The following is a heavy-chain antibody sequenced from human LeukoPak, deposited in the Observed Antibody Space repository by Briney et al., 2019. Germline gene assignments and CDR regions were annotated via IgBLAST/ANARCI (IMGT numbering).Heavy chain of an antibody. Sequence: SETLSLPCTVSGGSISSGGYYWSWIRQHPGKGLEWIGYIYYSGSTYYNPSLKSRVTISVDTSKNQFSLKLSSVTAADTAVYYCARVRYYDFWSGYLDYWGQGTLVTVSS. CDR3: ARVRYYDFWSGYLDY. CDR1: GGSISSGGYY. D-gene: IGHD3-3*01. J-gene: IGHJ4*02. CDR2: IYYSGST. V-gene: IGHV4-31*03.